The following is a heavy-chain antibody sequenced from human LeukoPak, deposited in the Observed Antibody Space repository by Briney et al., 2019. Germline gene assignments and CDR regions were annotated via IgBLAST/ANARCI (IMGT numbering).Heavy chain of an antibody. CDR2: INPNSGGT. CDR3: ARDPRQYSSGWYGDP. CDR1: GYTFTGYY. D-gene: IGHD6-19*01. V-gene: IGHV1-2*02. J-gene: IGHJ5*02. Sequence: ASVKVSCKASGYTFTGYYMHWVRQAPGQGLEWMGWINPNSGGTNYAQKFQGRVTMTRDTSISTAYMELSRLRSDDTAVYYCARDPRQYSSGWYGDPWGQGTLVTVSS.